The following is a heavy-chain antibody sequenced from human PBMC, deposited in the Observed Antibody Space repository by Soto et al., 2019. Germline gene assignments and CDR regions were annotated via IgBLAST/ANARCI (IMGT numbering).Heavy chain of an antibody. Sequence: WSLRPSCAASVFIVEKFAMSLFRQAPGKGLEWISSISGSGFKKYYADSVKGRFTISRDNSKSTVYLELNNLSAEDTAVYHCAKNQGVELVPLATVDWYDPWGQGSVVTVSS. D-gene: IGHD1-26*01. J-gene: IGHJ5*02. CDR2: ISGSGFKK. V-gene: IGHV3-23*01. CDR1: VFIVEKFA. CDR3: AKNQGVELVPLATVDWYDP.